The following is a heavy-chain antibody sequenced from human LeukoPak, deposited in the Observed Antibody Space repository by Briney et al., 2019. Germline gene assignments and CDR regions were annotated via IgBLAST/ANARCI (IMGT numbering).Heavy chain of an antibody. V-gene: IGHV1-2*06. CDR2: INPSSGGT. CDR1: GYTFTKYY. D-gene: IGHD2-15*01. Sequence: ASVKVSCKAPGYTFTKYYMFWVRQAPGQGLEWMGRINPSSGGTDYAQKFQGRVTMTRDTSISTAYVELSRLRSDDTAMYYCARGYCSGGSCYSVENWFDPWGQGTLVTVSS. J-gene: IGHJ5*02. CDR3: ARGYCSGGSCYSVENWFDP.